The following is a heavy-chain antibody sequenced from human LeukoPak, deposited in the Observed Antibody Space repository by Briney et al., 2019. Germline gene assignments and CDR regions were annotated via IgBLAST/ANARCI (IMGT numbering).Heavy chain of an antibody. CDR3: AELGITMIGGV. CDR1: GFTFSQFA. V-gene: IGHV3-48*03. CDR2: ISSSGSTI. Sequence: PGGSLRLSCAASGFTFSQFAVHWVRQAPGKGLEWVSYISSSGSTIYYADSVKGRFTISRDNAKNSLYLQMNSLRAEDTAVYYCAELGITMIGGVWGKGTTVTISS. J-gene: IGHJ6*04. D-gene: IGHD3-10*02.